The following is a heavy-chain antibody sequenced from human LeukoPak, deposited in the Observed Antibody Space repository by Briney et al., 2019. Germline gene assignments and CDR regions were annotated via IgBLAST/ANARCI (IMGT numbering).Heavy chain of an antibody. CDR1: GFIFRNYA. CDR2: ITGSGDTT. D-gene: IGHD3-9*01. CDR3: AKWGDYDILTGYYVSDF. J-gene: IGHJ4*02. Sequence: GGSLRLSCAASGFIFRNYAMSWVRQAPGKGLEWVSAITGSGDTTYYADSVKGRFTISRDNSKNTLYVKMNTLRAEDTAVYYCAKWGDYDILTGYYVSDFWGQGTLVTVSS. V-gene: IGHV3-23*01.